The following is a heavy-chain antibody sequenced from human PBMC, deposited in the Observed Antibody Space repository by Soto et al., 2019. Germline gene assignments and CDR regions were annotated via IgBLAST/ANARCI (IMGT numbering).Heavy chain of an antibody. CDR3: AKDGGYSAYEWEAFDI. V-gene: IGHV3-23*01. J-gene: IGHJ3*02. CDR2: ISGSGGST. D-gene: IGHD5-12*01. Sequence: GGSLRLSCAASGFTFSSYAMSWVRQAPGKGLEWVSVISGSGGSTYYADSVKGRFTISRDNSKNTLYLQMNSLRAEDTAVYYCAKDGGYSAYEWEAFDIWGQGTMVTVSS. CDR1: GFTFSSYA.